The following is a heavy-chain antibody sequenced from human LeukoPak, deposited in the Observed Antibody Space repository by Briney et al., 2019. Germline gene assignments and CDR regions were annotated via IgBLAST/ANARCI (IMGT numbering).Heavy chain of an antibody. Sequence: SVKVSCXASGGTFSSYAISWVRQAPGQGLEWMGGIIPIFGTANYAQKFQGRVTITTDESTSTAYMELSSLRSEDTAVYYCARAGGYYDSSGYPDRWGQGTLVTVSS. J-gene: IGHJ4*02. CDR2: IIPIFGTA. V-gene: IGHV1-69*05. CDR1: GGTFSSYA. D-gene: IGHD3-22*01. CDR3: ARAGGYYDSSGYPDR.